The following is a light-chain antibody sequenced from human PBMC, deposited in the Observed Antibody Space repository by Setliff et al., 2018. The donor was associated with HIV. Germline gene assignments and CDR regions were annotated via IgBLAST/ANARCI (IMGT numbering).Light chain of an antibody. Sequence: QSALTQPASVSGSPGQSITISCTGTSSDVGGYNYVSWYQQHPGKAPKVMIYDVNNRPSGVPDRFSGSKSGNTASLTISGLQAEDEADYYCSSYTFSSTPYVFGTGTKAPS. CDR3: SSYTFSSTPYV. CDR1: SSDVGGYNY. J-gene: IGLJ1*01. CDR2: DVN. V-gene: IGLV2-14*03.